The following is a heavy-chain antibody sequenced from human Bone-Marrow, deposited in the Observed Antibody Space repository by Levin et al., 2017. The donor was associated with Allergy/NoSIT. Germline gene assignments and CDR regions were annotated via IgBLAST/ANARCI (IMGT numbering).Heavy chain of an antibody. J-gene: IGHJ3*02. D-gene: IGHD5-18*01. Sequence: SQTLSLTCTVSGGSINSSSYYWYWIRQPPGKGLESIGNIYYSGSTYYNPSLKSRVTLSVDTSKSQFSLKLTSVTAAATAVYYCARLCERALQLYLNTAHDAFDIWGQGTMVTVSS. CDR1: GGSINSSSYY. CDR2: IYYSGST. V-gene: IGHV4-39*07. CDR3: ARLCERALQLYLNTAHDAFDI.